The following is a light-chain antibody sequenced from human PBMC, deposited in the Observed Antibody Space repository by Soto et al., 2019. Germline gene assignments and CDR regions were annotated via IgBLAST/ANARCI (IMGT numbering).Light chain of an antibody. Sequence: QSALTQPASVSGSPGQSITISCTGTSSDVGFYNYVSWYQQHPGKAPKLMINEVSNRPSGVSNRFSGSKSGNTASLTISGLQAEDEADYYCSSYTSSTTDVFGTGTKLTVL. J-gene: IGLJ1*01. CDR2: EVS. CDR3: SSYTSSTTDV. CDR1: SSDVGFYNY. V-gene: IGLV2-14*01.